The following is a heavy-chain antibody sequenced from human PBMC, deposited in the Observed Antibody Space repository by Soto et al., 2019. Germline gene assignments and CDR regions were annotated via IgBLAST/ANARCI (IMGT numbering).Heavy chain of an antibody. CDR2: IAYDGSNA. J-gene: IGHJ6*02. D-gene: IGHD2-15*01. Sequence: SLRLSCAASGFTFSSYGMHWVRQAPGKGLECLAVIAYDGSNAFYRDSVKGRFTISRDNSKNTLYLHMNSLRSEDTGVYYCARGDREDILVVVGARPGEYGIDIWGQGTTVTVSS. CDR3: ARGDREDILVVVGARPGEYGIDI. CDR1: GFTFSSYG. V-gene: IGHV3-30*03.